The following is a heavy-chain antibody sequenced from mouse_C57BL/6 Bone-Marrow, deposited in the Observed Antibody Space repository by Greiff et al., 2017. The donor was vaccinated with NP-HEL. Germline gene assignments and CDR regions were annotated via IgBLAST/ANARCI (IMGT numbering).Heavy chain of an antibody. CDR2: ISSGGSYT. CDR3: ARRSITTVVAP. Sequence: EVKVVESGGDLVKPGGSLKLSCAASGFTFSSYGMSWVRQTPDKRLEWVATISSGGSYTYYPDSVKGRFTISRDNAKNTLYLQMSSLKSEDTAMYYCARRSITTVVAPWGQGTSVTVSS. V-gene: IGHV5-6*02. D-gene: IGHD1-1*01. J-gene: IGHJ4*01. CDR1: GFTFSSYG.